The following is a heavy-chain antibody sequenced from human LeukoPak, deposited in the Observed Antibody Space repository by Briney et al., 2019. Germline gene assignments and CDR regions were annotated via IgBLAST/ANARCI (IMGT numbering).Heavy chain of an antibody. CDR3: ARDELYGSGSYYNRYYFDY. CDR2: IWYDGSNK. Sequence: PGGSLRLSCAASGFTFSSYGMHWVRQAPGKGLEWVAVIWYDGSNKYYADSVKGRFTISRDNSKNTLYLQMNSLRAEDTAVYYCARDELYGSGSYYNRYYFDYWGQGTLVTVSS. D-gene: IGHD3-10*01. J-gene: IGHJ4*02. CDR1: GFTFSSYG. V-gene: IGHV3-33*01.